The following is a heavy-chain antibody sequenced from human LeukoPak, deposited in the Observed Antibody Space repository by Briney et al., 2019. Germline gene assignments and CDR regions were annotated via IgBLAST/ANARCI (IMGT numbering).Heavy chain of an antibody. CDR2: INPSGGST. V-gene: IGHV1-46*01. CDR1: GGTFSSYA. J-gene: IGHJ6*03. Sequence: ASVKVSCKASGGTFSSYAISWVRQAPGQGLEWMGIINPSGGSTSYAQKFQGRVTMTRDMSTSTVYMELSSLRSEDTAVYYCAREDGYNSYYMDVWGKGTTVTVSS. D-gene: IGHD5-24*01. CDR3: AREDGYNSYYMDV.